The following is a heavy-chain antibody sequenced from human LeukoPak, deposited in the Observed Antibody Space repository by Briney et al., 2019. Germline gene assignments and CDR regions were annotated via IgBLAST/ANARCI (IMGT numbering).Heavy chain of an antibody. CDR1: GFTFSIYG. CDR3: ARASGSYDY. V-gene: IGHV3-33*01. D-gene: IGHD1-26*01. Sequence: GGSLRLSCAASGFTFSIYGMHWVRQSPGKGLEWVAVIWNDGSHKYYADSVNGRFTISRDNSKNTLFLQMNSLRAEDTAVYYCARASGSYDYWGQGTLVTVSS. CDR2: IWNDGSHK. J-gene: IGHJ4*02.